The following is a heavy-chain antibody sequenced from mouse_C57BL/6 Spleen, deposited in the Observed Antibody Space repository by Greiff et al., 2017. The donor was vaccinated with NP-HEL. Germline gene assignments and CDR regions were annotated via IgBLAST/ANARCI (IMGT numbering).Heavy chain of an antibody. CDR1: GYTFTDYN. CDR3: ARSSYSTWYFDV. Sequence: VQLQQSGPELVKPGASVKMSCKASGYTFTDYNMHWVKQSHGKSLEWIGYINPNNGGTSYNQKFKGKATLTVNKSSSTAYMELRSLTSEDSAVYYCARSSYSTWYFDVWGTGTTVTVSS. J-gene: IGHJ1*03. CDR2: INPNNGGT. V-gene: IGHV1-22*01. D-gene: IGHD2-5*01.